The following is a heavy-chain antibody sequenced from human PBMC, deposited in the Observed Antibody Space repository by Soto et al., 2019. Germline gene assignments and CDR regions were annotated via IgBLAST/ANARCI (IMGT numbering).Heavy chain of an antibody. V-gene: IGHV3-30-3*01. J-gene: IGHJ4*02. D-gene: IGHD6-19*01. Sequence: QVQLVESGGGVVQPGRSLRLSCAASGFTFSSYAMHWVRQAPGKGLEWVTVISYDGSNKYYADSVKGRFTISRDNSKNTLYLQMNSLRAEDTAVYYCARIAVATHFDYWGQGTLVTVSS. CDR1: GFTFSSYA. CDR3: ARIAVATHFDY. CDR2: ISYDGSNK.